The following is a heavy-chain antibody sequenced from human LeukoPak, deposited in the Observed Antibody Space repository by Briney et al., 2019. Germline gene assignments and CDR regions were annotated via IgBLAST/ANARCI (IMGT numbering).Heavy chain of an antibody. CDR3: ARGLYIAAAGPYYFDY. CDR1: GGSISSYY. Sequence: PSETLSLTCTVSGGSISSYYWSWFRQPPGKGLEWIGYIYYSGSTNYNPSLKSRVTISVDTSMNQFSLKLSSVTAADTAVYYCARGLYIAAAGPYYFDYWGQGTLVTVSS. V-gene: IGHV4-59*01. CDR2: IYYSGST. D-gene: IGHD6-13*01. J-gene: IGHJ4*02.